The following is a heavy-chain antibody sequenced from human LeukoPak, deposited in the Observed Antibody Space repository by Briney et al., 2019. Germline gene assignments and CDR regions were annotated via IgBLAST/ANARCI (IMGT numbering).Heavy chain of an antibody. J-gene: IGHJ6*02. CDR2: IYSGGST. CDR3: AMGCSSTSWRGYYYYGMDV. V-gene: IGHV3-53*01. CDR1: GFTVSSNY. D-gene: IGHD2-2*01. Sequence: GGSLRLSCAASGFTVSSNYMSWVRQAPGKGLEWVSVIYSGGSTYYADSAKGRFTISRDNSKSTLYLQMNSLRAEDTAVYYCAMGCSSTSWRGYYYYGMDVWGQGTTVTVSS.